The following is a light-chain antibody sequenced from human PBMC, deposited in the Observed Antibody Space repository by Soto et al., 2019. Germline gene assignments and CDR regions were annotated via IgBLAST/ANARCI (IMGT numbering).Light chain of an antibody. J-gene: IGKJ5*01. CDR1: QSIGSY. V-gene: IGKV3-11*01. Sequence: EIVLIQSPVTLSLSLGERVTLSCRASQSIGSYLGWLQQKPGQAPRLLIYDASKRATGIPGRFSGSGSGTDFTLTISSLEPEDFAVYYCHQRRNSITFGQGTRLEIK. CDR2: DAS. CDR3: HQRRNSIT.